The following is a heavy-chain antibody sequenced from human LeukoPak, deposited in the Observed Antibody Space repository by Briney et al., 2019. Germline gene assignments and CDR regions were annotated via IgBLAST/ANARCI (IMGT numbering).Heavy chain of an antibody. J-gene: IGHJ4*02. D-gene: IGHD2-8*01. V-gene: IGHV3-21*01. CDR1: GFTFSSYS. Sequence: GGSLRLSCAASGFTFSSYSMNWVRQAPGKGLEWVSSISSSSSNIYYADSVKGRFTISRDNAKNSLYLQMHSLRAEDTAVYYCARDGYCTNAVCYTADYWGQGTLVTVSS. CDR2: ISSSSSNI. CDR3: ARDGYCTNAVCYTADY.